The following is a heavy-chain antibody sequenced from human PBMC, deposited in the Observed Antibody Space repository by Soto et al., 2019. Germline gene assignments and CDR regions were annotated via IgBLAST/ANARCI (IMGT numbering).Heavy chain of an antibody. D-gene: IGHD6-19*01. V-gene: IGHV4-30-4*01. CDR2: IYYSGST. J-gene: IGHJ6*02. Sequence: PSETLSLTCTVSGGSISSGDYYWSWIRQPPGKGLEWIGYIYYSGSTYYNPSLKSRVTISVDTSKNQFSLKLSSVTAADTAVYYCARARRAVASHSYYSDGTDVWGQGTTVTVSS. CDR1: GGSISSGDYY. CDR3: ARARRAVASHSYYSDGTDV.